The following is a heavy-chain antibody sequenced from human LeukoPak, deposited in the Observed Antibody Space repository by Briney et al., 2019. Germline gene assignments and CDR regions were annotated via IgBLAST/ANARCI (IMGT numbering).Heavy chain of an antibody. J-gene: IGHJ4*02. Sequence: PGRSLRLSCAASGFTFDDYAMHWVRQAPGKGLEWVSGISWNSGSIGYADSVKGRFTISRDNAKNSLYLQMNSLRAEDTALYYCAKAGSSGWYNYWGQGTLVTVSS. CDR1: GFTFDDYA. CDR3: AKAGSSGWYNY. CDR2: ISWNSGSI. V-gene: IGHV3-9*01. D-gene: IGHD6-19*01.